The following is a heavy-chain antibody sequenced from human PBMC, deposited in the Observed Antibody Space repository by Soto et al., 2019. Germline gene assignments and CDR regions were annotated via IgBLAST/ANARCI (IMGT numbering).Heavy chain of an antibody. D-gene: IGHD5-12*01. Sequence: EVQLLESGGGLVQPGGSLRLSCAASGFTFSSYAMSWVRQAPGKGLEWVSAISGSDGSTYYADSVKGRFTISRDNSKNTLYLQMNSLRAEDTAVYYCAKDRRGWLQLDYFDYWGQGTLVTVSS. CDR2: ISGSDGST. CDR1: GFTFSSYA. J-gene: IGHJ4*02. V-gene: IGHV3-23*01. CDR3: AKDRRGWLQLDYFDY.